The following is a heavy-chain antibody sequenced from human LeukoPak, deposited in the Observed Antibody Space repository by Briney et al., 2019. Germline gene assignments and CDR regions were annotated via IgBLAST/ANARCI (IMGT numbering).Heavy chain of an antibody. CDR3: AKDLGNY. CDR1: GFTFSNYG. CDR2: ISYDGSNK. V-gene: IGHV3-30*18. J-gene: IGHJ4*02. Sequence: GRSLRLSCAASGFTFSNYGMHWVRQAPGKGLEWVVVISYDGSNKYYGDSVKGRFTISRDNSKNTLYLQMNSLRAEDTAVYYCAKDLGNYWGQGTLVTVSS.